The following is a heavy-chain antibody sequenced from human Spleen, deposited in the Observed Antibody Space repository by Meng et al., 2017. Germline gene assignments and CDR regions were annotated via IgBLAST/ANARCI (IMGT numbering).Heavy chain of an antibody. Sequence: QGRLWDAGGGVGQVGRTLRLSCAESGFTVSSYGMHWVRKAPGKGLEWVAVIWYDGSNKYYADSVKGRFTISRDNSKNTLYLQMNSLRAEDTAVYYCARDRASRNWFDPWGQGTLVTVSS. CDR1: GFTVSSYG. J-gene: IGHJ5*02. CDR3: ARDRASRNWFDP. CDR2: IWYDGSNK. V-gene: IGHV3-33*01.